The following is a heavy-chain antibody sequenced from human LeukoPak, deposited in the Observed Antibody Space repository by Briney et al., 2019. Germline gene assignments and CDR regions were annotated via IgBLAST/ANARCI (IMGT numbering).Heavy chain of an antibody. J-gene: IGHJ4*02. D-gene: IGHD5-18*01. CDR1: GDSLSTDSYY. CDR2: IYYSGTT. V-gene: IGHV4-61*10. Sequence: SETLSLTCAVSGDSLSTDSYYWSWIRQPAGKGLKWVGNIYYSGTTYYNPSLKSRVTISVDTSKNQFSLKLSSVTAADTAVYYCARLRDGYNYGFFDSWGLGTLVTVSS. CDR3: ARLRDGYNYGFFDS.